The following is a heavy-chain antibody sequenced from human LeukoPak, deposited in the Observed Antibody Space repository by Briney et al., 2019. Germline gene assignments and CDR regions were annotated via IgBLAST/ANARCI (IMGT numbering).Heavy chain of an antibody. CDR1: GFTFSSYA. D-gene: IGHD5-12*01. V-gene: IGHV3-30*04. Sequence: TGGSLRPSCAASGFTFSSYAMHWVRQAPGKGLEWVAVISYDGSNKYYADSVKGRFTISRDNSKNTLYLQMNSLRAEDTAVYYCARDMGSGYDLGPFDYWGQGTLVTVSS. J-gene: IGHJ4*02. CDR2: ISYDGSNK. CDR3: ARDMGSGYDLGPFDY.